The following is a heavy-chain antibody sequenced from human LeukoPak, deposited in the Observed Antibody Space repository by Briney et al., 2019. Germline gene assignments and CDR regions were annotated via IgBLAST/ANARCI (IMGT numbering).Heavy chain of an antibody. V-gene: IGHV3-23*01. D-gene: IGHD3-9*01. Sequence: GGSLRRSCAASGFTSSTCAMTWVRQAPEKGLEWVSSIRAGGDNTHYADSVKGRFTISRDNSKNTLYLQINSLRAEDTAVYYCAKWGDYDVFYVSDYWGQGTLVTVSS. J-gene: IGHJ4*02. CDR1: GFTSSTCA. CDR2: IRAGGDNT. CDR3: AKWGDYDVFYVSDY.